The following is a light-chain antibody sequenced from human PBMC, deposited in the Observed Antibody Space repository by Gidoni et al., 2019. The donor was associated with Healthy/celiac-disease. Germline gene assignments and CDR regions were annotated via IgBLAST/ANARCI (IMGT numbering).Light chain of an antibody. CDR2: GAS. Sequence: EIVMTQATATLSVSPGERATLSCRASQSVSSDLAWYQQKPGRAPRLLIYGASTRATGIPARFSGSGSGTEFTLTISSLESEDFAVYYCQQYNNWFGTFGPGTKVDIK. V-gene: IGKV3-15*01. CDR3: QQYNNWFGT. CDR1: QSVSSD. J-gene: IGKJ3*01.